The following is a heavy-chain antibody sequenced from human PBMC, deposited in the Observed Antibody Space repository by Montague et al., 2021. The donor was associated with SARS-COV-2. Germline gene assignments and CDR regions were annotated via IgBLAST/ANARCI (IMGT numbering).Heavy chain of an antibody. J-gene: IGHJ6*03. D-gene: IGHD7-27*01. Sequence: TLSLTCTVSGGSINSGSYHWSWIRQPAGKGLEWIGRIYSSGSTNYNPSLKSRVTISVDTSKNQFSLKVTSVTAADTAVYFCARELGIMDVWGKGTTVTVSS. CDR1: GGSINSGSYH. CDR2: IYSSGST. V-gene: IGHV4-61*02. CDR3: ARELGIMDV.